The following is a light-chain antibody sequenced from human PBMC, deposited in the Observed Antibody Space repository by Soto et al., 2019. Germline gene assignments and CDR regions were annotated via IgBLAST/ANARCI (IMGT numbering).Light chain of an antibody. CDR2: GAS. V-gene: IGKV1-5*01. CDR3: QQYESFSFA. CDR1: QNVNRW. Sequence: DVQMTPSPSTLSASVGDRVTITCRASQNVNRWLAWYQQKPGKATKLLIYGASSLEDGVPSRFSGGGSGTQFTLSISSLQPDYFATYYCQQYESFSFAVGPGTKVDIK. J-gene: IGKJ3*01.